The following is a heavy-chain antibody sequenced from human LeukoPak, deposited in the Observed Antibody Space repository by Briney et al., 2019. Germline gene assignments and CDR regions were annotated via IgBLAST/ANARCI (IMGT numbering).Heavy chain of an antibody. J-gene: IGHJ5*02. CDR2: IKQDGSEK. CDR1: GFTLSSYW. Sequence: GGSLRLSCAASGFTLSSYWMSWVRQAPGKGLQWVANIKQDGSEKDYVDSVKGRFTISRDNAKNSLYLQMNSLRAEDTAVYYCAGYSRSSGWFDPWGQGTLVTVSS. D-gene: IGHD6-6*01. CDR3: AGYSRSSGWFDP. V-gene: IGHV3-7*01.